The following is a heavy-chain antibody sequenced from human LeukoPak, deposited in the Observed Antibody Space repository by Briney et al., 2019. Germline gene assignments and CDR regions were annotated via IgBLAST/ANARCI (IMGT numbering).Heavy chain of an antibody. D-gene: IGHD2-21*01. V-gene: IGHV1-2*02. Sequence: ASVKVSCKASGYSFTDYYIHWVRQAPGQGLEWMGWINPKNDYTFYAQNFQGRVTLTRVTSINTVYMELSGLTSDDTALYYCAVAPGDYWGQGTQVIVSA. CDR1: GYSFTDYY. CDR3: AVAPGDY. J-gene: IGHJ4*02. CDR2: INPKNDYT.